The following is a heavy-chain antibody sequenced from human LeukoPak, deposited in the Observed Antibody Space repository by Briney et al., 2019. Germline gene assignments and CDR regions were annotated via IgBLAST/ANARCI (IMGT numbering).Heavy chain of an antibody. V-gene: IGHV4-34*01. D-gene: IGHD5-18*01. CDR1: GGSFSGYY. CDR3: ARGGRGYSYGFWSDGYSTIRTFDF. CDR2: INHSGST. J-gene: IGHJ4*02. Sequence: PSETLSLTCAVSGGSFSGYYWTWIRQPPGKGLEWIGEINHSGSTNYKSSLETRVTISVDTSKNQFSLRLTSVTAADTAMYFCARGGRGYSYGFWSDGYSTIRTFDFWGQGTLVTVSS.